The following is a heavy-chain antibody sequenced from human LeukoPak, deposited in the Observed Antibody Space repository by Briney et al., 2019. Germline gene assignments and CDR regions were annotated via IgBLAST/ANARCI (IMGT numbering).Heavy chain of an antibody. V-gene: IGHV3-21*01. CDR1: GFAFSSHA. CDR2: ISSSSSYI. Sequence: PGGSLRLSCAASGFAFSSHAMSWVRQAPGKGLEWVSSISSSSSYIYYADSVKGRFTISRDNAKNSLYLQMNSLRAEDTAVYYCAREYDFWSGYYKGGGYFDYWGQGTLVTVSS. D-gene: IGHD3-3*01. J-gene: IGHJ4*02. CDR3: AREYDFWSGYYKGGGYFDY.